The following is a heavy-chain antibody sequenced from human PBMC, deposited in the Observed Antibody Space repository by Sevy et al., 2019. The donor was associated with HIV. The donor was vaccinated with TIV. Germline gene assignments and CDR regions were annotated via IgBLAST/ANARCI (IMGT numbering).Heavy chain of an antibody. CDR3: ARVAADDPDFYYYGKDV. V-gene: IGHV3-21*01. CDR1: GFTFSSYA. J-gene: IGHJ6*02. Sequence: GGSLRLSCAASGFTFSSYAMNWVRQTPGKGLEWVSSISSSSSHIYAADSLKGRFTISRDKAKNSLFLQMNSLRAEDTAIYYCARVAADDPDFYYYGKDVWGQATTVTVSS. CDR2: ISSSSSHI. D-gene: IGHD2-15*01.